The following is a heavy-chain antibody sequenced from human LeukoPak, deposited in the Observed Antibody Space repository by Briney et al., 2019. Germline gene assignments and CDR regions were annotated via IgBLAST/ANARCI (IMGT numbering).Heavy chain of an antibody. D-gene: IGHD3-3*01. J-gene: IGHJ6*02. CDR2: IYYSGST. CDR1: GFTFSSYA. CDR3: ARDFYYYGMDV. V-gene: IGHV4-59*05. Sequence: PGGSLRLSCAASGFTFSSYAMSWIRQPPGKGLEWIGNIYYSGSTYYNPSLKSRVTISVDTSKNQFSLNLSSVTAADTAVYYCARDFYYYGMDVWGQGTTVTVSS.